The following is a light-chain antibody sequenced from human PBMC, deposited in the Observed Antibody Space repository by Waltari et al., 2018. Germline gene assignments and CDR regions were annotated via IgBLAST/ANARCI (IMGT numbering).Light chain of an antibody. CDR1: QSGRSSY. Sequence: EIVLTQSPGTLSLSPGESATLSCRASQSGRSSYLAWYQQKPGQAPRLLIFDASTRASGIPDRFSGSGSGTDFTLTITRLEPEDFAVYFCQQHDNSLWTFGQGTKVEVK. CDR3: QQHDNSLWT. V-gene: IGKV3-20*01. CDR2: DAS. J-gene: IGKJ1*01.